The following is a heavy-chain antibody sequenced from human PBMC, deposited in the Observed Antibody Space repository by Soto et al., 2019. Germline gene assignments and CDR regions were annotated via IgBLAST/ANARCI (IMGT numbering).Heavy chain of an antibody. J-gene: IGHJ6*02. CDR1: GFSFSSIGEG. V-gene: IGHV2-5*02. Sequence: QITLKESGPTLVKPTQTLTLTCTFPGFSFSSIGEGVGWIRQPPGTALEWLALIYWDDEKRYSPSLKSRLTITKDTSKNQVVLTMTNMDPVDTATYYCVQSRCGGDCLQSYSSHSYDGLDVWGQGTTVTVSS. CDR2: IYWDDEK. CDR3: VQSRCGGDCLQSYSSHSYDGLDV. D-gene: IGHD2-21*02.